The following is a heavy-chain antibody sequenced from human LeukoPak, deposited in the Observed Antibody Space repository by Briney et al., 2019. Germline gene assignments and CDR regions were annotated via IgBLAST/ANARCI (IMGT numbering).Heavy chain of an antibody. Sequence: GGSLRLSCAASGFTVSSNYMSWVRQAPGKGLEWVSVIYSGGSTYYADSVKGRFTISRDNSKNTLYLQMNSLRAEDTAVYYCARGCEAIVGATKARRPAQPFDYWGQGTLVTVSS. J-gene: IGHJ4*02. CDR2: IYSGGST. CDR3: ARGCEAIVGATKARRPAQPFDY. D-gene: IGHD1-26*01. CDR1: GFTVSSNY. V-gene: IGHV3-53*01.